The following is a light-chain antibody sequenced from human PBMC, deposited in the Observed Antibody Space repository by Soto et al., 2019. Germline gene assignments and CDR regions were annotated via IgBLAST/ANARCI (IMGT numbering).Light chain of an antibody. CDR1: QSVSSY. Sequence: EIVLTQSPATLSLSPGERAALSCRASQSVSSYLAWYQQKPGQAPSLLIYDASNRATGIPARFSGSGSGTDFTLPISSLEPEDFAVYYCQQRSNWPRGTFGQGTKVDIK. V-gene: IGKV3-11*01. J-gene: IGKJ1*01. CDR2: DAS. CDR3: QQRSNWPRGT.